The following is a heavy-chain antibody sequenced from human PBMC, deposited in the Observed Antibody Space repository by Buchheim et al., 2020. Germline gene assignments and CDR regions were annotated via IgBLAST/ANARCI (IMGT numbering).Heavy chain of an antibody. Sequence: EVQLVESGGGLVQPGGSLRLSCAASGFTFSTFSMNWVRQAPGKGLEWVSYIGTGSTIYYAASVKGRFTISRDNAKNSLYLPMNGLRDEDTAVYYCARDRAAEDYFDYWGQGTL. J-gene: IGHJ4*02. CDR1: GFTFSTFS. D-gene: IGHD6-25*01. CDR2: IGTGSTI. V-gene: IGHV3-48*02. CDR3: ARDRAAEDYFDY.